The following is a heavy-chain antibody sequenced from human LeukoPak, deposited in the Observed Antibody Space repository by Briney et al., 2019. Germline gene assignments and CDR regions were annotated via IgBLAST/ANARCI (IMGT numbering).Heavy chain of an antibody. Sequence: GGSLRLFCAAPGFTFSRYWMSWVRQAPGKGLEWVANIKQDGSEKSYVDSVKGRFTISRDNAKNSLYLQMNSLRAEDTAVYYCARSVDSGYYYSSPYFDLWGRGTLVTVSS. CDR3: ARSVDSGYYYSSPYFDL. J-gene: IGHJ2*01. D-gene: IGHD3-22*01. CDR1: GFTFSRYW. V-gene: IGHV3-7*01. CDR2: IKQDGSEK.